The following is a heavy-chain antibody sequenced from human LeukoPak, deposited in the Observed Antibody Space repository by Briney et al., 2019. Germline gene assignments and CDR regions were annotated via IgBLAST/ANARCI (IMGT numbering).Heavy chain of an antibody. CDR2: IRSKAYGGTT. Sequence: GGSLRLSCTASGFTFGDYAMSWVRQAPGKGLERVGFIRSKAYGGTTEYAASVKGRFTISRDDSKSIAYLQMNSLKTEDTAVYYCTREMYSGYDTIDYWGQGTLVTVSS. CDR1: GFTFGDYA. CDR3: TREMYSGYDTIDY. V-gene: IGHV3-49*04. D-gene: IGHD5-12*01. J-gene: IGHJ4*02.